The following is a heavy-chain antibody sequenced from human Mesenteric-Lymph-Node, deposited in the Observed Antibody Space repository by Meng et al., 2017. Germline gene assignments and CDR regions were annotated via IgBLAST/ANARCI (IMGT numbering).Heavy chain of an antibody. V-gene: IGHV1-69*13. CDR3: ARDFKVVTAIPLPQY. CDR1: GYTFTSYD. CDR2: IIPIFGTA. D-gene: IGHD2-21*02. J-gene: IGHJ4*02. Sequence: SVKVSCKASGYTFTSYDINWVRQATGQGLEWMGGIIPIFGTANYAQKFQGRVTITADESTSTAYMELSSLRSEDTAVYYCARDFKVVTAIPLPQYWGQGTLVTVSS.